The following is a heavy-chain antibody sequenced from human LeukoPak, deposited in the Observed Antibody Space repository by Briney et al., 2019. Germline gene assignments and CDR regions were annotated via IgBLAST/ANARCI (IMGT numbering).Heavy chain of an antibody. J-gene: IGHJ4*02. CDR2: ISGSGGST. D-gene: IGHD3-10*01. V-gene: IGHV3-23*01. Sequence: GGSLRLSCAASGFTFSSYAMSWVRQAPGKGLEWVSAISGSGGSTYYADSVKGRFTISRANSKNTLYLQMNSLRAEDTAVYYCARAHYGSGSYGLDYWGQGTLVTVSS. CDR3: ARAHYGSGSYGLDY. CDR1: GFTFSSYA.